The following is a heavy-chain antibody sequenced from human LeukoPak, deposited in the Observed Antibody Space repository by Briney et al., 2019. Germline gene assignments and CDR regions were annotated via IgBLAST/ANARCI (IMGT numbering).Heavy chain of an antibody. V-gene: IGHV1-2*06. CDR3: AKAKPQGSDRDFDY. D-gene: IGHD1-14*01. Sequence: ASVKVSCKASGYTFTGYYMHWVRQAPGQGLEWMGRINPNSGDTNYAQKFQGRVTMTGDTSITTAYMELNSLRSDDTAVYYCAKAKPQGSDRDFDYWGQGTLVTVSS. CDR2: INPNSGDT. J-gene: IGHJ4*02. CDR1: GYTFTGYY.